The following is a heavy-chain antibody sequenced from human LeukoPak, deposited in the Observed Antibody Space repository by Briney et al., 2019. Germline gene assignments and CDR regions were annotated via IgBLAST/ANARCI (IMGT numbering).Heavy chain of an antibody. D-gene: IGHD3-3*01. CDR1: GSTFSSYA. J-gene: IGHJ6*03. CDR2: IIPIFGTA. CDR3: ARNGGVPYYYYYMDV. Sequence: ASVKVSCKASGSTFSSYAISWVRQAPGQGLEWMGGIIPIFGTANYAQKFQGRVTITTDESTSTAYMELSSLRSEDTAVYYCARNGGVPYYYYYMDVWGKGTTVTVSS. V-gene: IGHV1-69*05.